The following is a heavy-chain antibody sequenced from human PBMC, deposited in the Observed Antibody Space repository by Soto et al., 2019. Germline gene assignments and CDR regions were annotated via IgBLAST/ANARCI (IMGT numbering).Heavy chain of an antibody. D-gene: IGHD3-22*01. J-gene: IGHJ6*02. CDR2: ITSSSDTI. Sequence: GGSLRLSCAASGFTFSSFHKNWVRQAPGRGLEWVAYITSSSDTIYYSDSVKGRFTISRDNGKNSLFLQMNSLRDEDTAVYYCARVVVVIPPGYYYAMDVWGQGTTVTVSS. CDR3: ARVVVVIPPGYYYAMDV. V-gene: IGHV3-48*02. CDR1: GFTFSSFH.